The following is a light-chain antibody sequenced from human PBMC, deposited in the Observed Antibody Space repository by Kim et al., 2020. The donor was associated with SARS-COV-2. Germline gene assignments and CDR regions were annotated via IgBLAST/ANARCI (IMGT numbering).Light chain of an antibody. Sequence: LSPGPSATLSGGASQSVRNNFVAWYQQKPGQSPRLLIHAVSSRATGIPDRFSGSGSGTDYTLTITSLEPEDSAVYYCHQYGTSVNTCGQGTKLEI. CDR3: HQYGTSVNT. V-gene: IGKV3-20*01. J-gene: IGKJ2*01. CDR1: QSVRNNF. CDR2: AVS.